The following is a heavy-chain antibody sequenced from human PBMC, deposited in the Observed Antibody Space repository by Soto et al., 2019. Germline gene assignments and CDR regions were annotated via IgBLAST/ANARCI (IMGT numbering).Heavy chain of an antibody. D-gene: IGHD1-1*01. Sequence: EVQLLESGGGLVQPGGSLRLSCAASGFNFKTYSMNWVRQAPGKGLEWVSYISETSIAIYYRDSVKGRFTISRDNAKNTLYLQMNSLRDEDTAVDYCATLQLGREEIFDSWGQGTLVTVSS. CDR3: ATLQLGREEIFDS. CDR2: ISETSIAI. J-gene: IGHJ4*02. V-gene: IGHV3-48*02. CDR1: GFNFKTYS.